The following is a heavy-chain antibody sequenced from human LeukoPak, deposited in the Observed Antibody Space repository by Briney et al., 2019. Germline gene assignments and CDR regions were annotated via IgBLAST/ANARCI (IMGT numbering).Heavy chain of an antibody. CDR2: ISAYNGNT. CDR3: ARTPQTDLYQYYYYMDV. J-gene: IGHJ6*03. V-gene: IGHV1-18*01. Sequence: ASVKVSCKASGYTFTSHGISWVRQAPGQGLEWMGWISAYNGNTNYAQKLQGRVTMTTDTSTSTAYMELRSLRSDDTAVYYCARTPQTDLYQYYYYMDVWGKGNTVTISS. CDR1: GYTFTSHG. D-gene: IGHD2-21*02.